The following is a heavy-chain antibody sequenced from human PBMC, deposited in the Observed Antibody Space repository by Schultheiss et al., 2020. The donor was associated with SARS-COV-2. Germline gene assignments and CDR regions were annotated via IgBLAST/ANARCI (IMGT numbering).Heavy chain of an antibody. CDR3: ARDLRYSSSWLTYYYYGMDV. D-gene: IGHD6-13*01. CDR2: INHSGST. J-gene: IGHJ6*02. Sequence: SETLSLTCAVYGGSFSGYYWSWIRQPPGKGLEWIGEINHSGSTNYNPSLKSRVTISVDKSKNQFSLKLSSVTAADTAVYYCARDLRYSSSWLTYYYYGMDVWGQGTTVTVSS. V-gene: IGHV4-34*01. CDR1: GGSFSGYY.